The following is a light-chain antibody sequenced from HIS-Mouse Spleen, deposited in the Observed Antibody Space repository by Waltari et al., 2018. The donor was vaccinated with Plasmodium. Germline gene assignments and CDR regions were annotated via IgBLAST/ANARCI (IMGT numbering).Light chain of an antibody. CDR3: QQSHT. CDR1: QSISSY. V-gene: IGKV1-39*01. Sequence: DIQMTQSPSSLSASVGDRVTITCRASQSISSYLNWYQQKPGKAPKLLIYAASSLQSGVPSRFSGSGSVTDFTLTISSLQPEDFATYYCQQSHTFGQGTKLEIK. J-gene: IGKJ2*01. CDR2: AAS.